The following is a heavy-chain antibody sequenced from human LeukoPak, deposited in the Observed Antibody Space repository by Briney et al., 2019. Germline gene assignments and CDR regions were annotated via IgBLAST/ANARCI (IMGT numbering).Heavy chain of an antibody. D-gene: IGHD3-22*01. Sequence: SVKVSCKASGGAFSSYAISWVRQAPGQGLEWMGGIIPIFGTANYAQKFQGRVTITADESTSTAYMELSSLRSEDTAVYYCARRPYYYDSSGAGPPDYWGQGTLVTVSS. CDR3: ARRPYYYDSSGAGPPDY. V-gene: IGHV1-69*13. J-gene: IGHJ4*02. CDR1: GGAFSSYA. CDR2: IIPIFGTA.